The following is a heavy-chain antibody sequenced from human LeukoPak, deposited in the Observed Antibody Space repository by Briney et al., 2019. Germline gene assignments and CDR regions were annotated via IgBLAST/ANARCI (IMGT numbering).Heavy chain of an antibody. V-gene: IGHV1-69*01. CDR1: GGTFSSYA. J-gene: IGHJ4*02. CDR3: ASTTKGSTFDY. D-gene: IGHD5/OR15-5a*01. Sequence: PVKVSCKASGGTFSSYAISWVRQASGQGLEWMGGIIPIFGTANYAQKFQGRVTITADESTSTAYMELSSLRSEDTAVYYCASTTKGSTFDYWGQGTLVTVSS. CDR2: IIPIFGTA.